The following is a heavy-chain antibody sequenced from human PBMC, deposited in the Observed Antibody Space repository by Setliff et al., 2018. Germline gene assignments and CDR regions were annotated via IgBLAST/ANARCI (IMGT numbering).Heavy chain of an antibody. Sequence: GESLKISCKGSGYRFTTYWIGWVRQTPGKGLEWMGVIYPGDSDTRYSPSFQGQVTFSADKSISTAYLQWSSLKASGTATYYCARVVGADGIGIDYWGQGTVVTVSS. CDR3: ARVVGADGIGIDY. CDR2: IYPGDSDT. V-gene: IGHV5-51*01. D-gene: IGHD2-15*01. CDR1: GYRFTTYW. J-gene: IGHJ4*02.